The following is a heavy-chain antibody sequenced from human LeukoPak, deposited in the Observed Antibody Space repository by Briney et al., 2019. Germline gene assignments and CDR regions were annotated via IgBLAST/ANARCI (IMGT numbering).Heavy chain of an antibody. Sequence: ASVKVSCKASRYTFTTYYIHWVRQAPVQGLEWMGWINPDSGGTNYAQKFQGRVTMTRDTSISTVYMDLSMLRSDDTAIYYCVREARAGNWFDPWGQGTLVIVSS. CDR2: INPDSGGT. CDR3: VREARAGNWFDP. J-gene: IGHJ5*02. CDR1: RYTFTTYY. V-gene: IGHV1-2*02.